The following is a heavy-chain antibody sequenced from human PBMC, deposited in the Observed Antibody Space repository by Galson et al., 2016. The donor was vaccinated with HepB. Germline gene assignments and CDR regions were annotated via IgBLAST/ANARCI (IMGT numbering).Heavy chain of an antibody. Sequence: SLRLSCAASGFNFNNYGMNWVRQAPGRGLEWVSSISKSGRSVYYPDSLKGRVTISSDNAKTALYLQLAARTAEDTDVYYCARYYFTTVTTAIADWGQGTLVAVSS. V-gene: IGHV3-21*06. CDR1: GFNFNNYG. D-gene: IGHD4-17*01. J-gene: IGHJ4*02. CDR2: ISKSGRSV. CDR3: ARYYFTTVTTAIAD.